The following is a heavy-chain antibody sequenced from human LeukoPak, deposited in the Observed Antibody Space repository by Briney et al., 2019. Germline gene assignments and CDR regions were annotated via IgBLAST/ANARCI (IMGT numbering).Heavy chain of an antibody. D-gene: IGHD5-18*01. V-gene: IGHV4-59*12. CDR1: GGSISSYY. CDR3: TRTRTAMVPRGLDY. Sequence: PSETLSLTCTVSGGSISSYYWSWIRQPPGKGLEWIGYIYYSGSTNYNPSLKSRVTISVDTSKNQFSLKLSSVTAADTAVYYCTRTRTAMVPRGLDYWGQGTLVTVSS. CDR2: IYYSGST. J-gene: IGHJ4*02.